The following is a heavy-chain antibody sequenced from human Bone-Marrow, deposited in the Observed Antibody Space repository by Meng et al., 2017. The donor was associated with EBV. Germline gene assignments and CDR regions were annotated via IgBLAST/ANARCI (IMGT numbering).Heavy chain of an antibody. CDR1: GFTFSSYS. Sequence: EVQLVESGGGLVKPGGSLRLACEASGFTFSSYSMNWVRQAPGKGLEWVSSISSSSSYIYYADSVKGRFTISRDNAKNSLYLQMNSLRAEDTAVYYCASGYYDSSGYYFDYWGQGTLVTVSS. CDR2: ISSSSSYI. V-gene: IGHV3-21*01. D-gene: IGHD3-22*01. J-gene: IGHJ4*02. CDR3: ASGYYDSSGYYFDY.